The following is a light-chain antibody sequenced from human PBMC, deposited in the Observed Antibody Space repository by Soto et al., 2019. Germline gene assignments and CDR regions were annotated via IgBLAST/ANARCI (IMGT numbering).Light chain of an antibody. CDR3: LLSFSDVRG. CDR1: TGAVTNYRY. J-gene: IGLJ2*01. V-gene: IGLV7-46*01. Sequence: QGVLTQEPSLTVSPGGTVTLTCGSNTGAVTNYRYPHWFQESPGQAPRTLSYDATDKPPWTLVRFSGSLLGDKAALTLSGAQPEDEAEYYCLLSFSDVRGFGVGTK. CDR2: DAT.